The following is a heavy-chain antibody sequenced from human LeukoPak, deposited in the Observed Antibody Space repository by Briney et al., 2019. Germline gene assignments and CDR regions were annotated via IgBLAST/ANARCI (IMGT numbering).Heavy chain of an antibody. D-gene: IGHD1-26*01. CDR2: IDPSDSYT. CDR1: GYSFSSYW. CDR3: AGLYSGSYTFDY. V-gene: IGHV5-10-1*01. J-gene: IGHJ4*02. Sequence: GESLKISCMGSGYSFSSYWISWVRQMPGKGLEWMGRIDPSDSYTKYSPSSQGHVTISTDNSISTAYLQWSSLKASDTAMYYCAGLYSGSYTFDYWGQGTLVTVSS.